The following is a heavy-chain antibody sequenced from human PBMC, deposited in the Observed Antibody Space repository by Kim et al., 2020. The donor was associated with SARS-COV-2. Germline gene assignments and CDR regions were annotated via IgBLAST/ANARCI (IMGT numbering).Heavy chain of an antibody. CDR3: ARAGTGYHFDC. D-gene: IGHD3-9*01. CDR2: TK. Sequence: TKDYAASVKGRFTISRDDSKTNAYLQMNNLRTEDTAVYFCARAGTGYHFDCWGQGTLVTVSS. V-gene: IGHV3-49*02. J-gene: IGHJ4*02.